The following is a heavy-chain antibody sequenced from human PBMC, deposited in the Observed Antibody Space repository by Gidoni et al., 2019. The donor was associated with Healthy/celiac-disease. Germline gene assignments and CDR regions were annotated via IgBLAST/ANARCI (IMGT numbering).Heavy chain of an antibody. CDR1: GFTFSSYA. J-gene: IGHJ4*02. V-gene: IGHV3-30*04. CDR2: ISYDGSNK. D-gene: IGHD3-10*01. Sequence: QVQLVESGGGVVQPGRSLRLSCAASGFTFSSYAMHWVRQAPGKGLEWVAFISYDGSNKYYADSVKGRFTISRDNSKNTLYLQMNSLRAEDTAVYYCARDLSSMVSVYWGQGTLVTVSS. CDR3: ARDLSSMVSVY.